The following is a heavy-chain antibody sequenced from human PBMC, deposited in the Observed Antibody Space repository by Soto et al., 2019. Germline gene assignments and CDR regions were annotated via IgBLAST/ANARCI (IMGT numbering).Heavy chain of an antibody. CDR1: GGSISSSSY. J-gene: IGHJ6*02. D-gene: IGHD6-13*01. V-gene: IGHV4-39*01. CDR2: IYSIGST. CDR3: RRSSRYSTDV. Sequence: QLPLQESGPGLVKPSDTLSLTGTVSGGSISSSSYWGWIRQPPGKGLEWIGSIYSIGSTYYNPSLKSRVTLSVDTSKNQFSLKLSSVTAADTAVYYCRRSSRYSTDVWGQGTTVTVSS.